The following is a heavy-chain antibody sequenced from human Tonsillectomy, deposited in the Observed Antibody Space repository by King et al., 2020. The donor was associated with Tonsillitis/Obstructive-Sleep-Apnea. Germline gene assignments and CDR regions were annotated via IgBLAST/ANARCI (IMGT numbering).Heavy chain of an antibody. CDR3: ARRFCSGGSCRYNWFDP. V-gene: IGHV7-4-1*02. D-gene: IGHD2-15*01. CDR1: GYTFSSYA. J-gene: IGHJ5*02. Sequence: LVQSGSELKKPGASVKVSCKASGYTFSSYALNWVRQAPGQGLEWMGWINTNTVNPTYAQGFTGRFVFSLATSVSTAYLQISSLKAEDTAVYYCARRFCSGGSCRYNWFDPWGQGTLVTVSS. CDR2: INTNTVNP.